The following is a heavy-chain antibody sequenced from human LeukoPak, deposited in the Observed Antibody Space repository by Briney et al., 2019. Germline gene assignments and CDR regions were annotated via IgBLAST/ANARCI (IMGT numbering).Heavy chain of an antibody. D-gene: IGHD6-13*01. CDR3: ARGIAAAGTARWFDP. Sequence: ASVKVSCKASGYTFTSYYMHWVRQAPGQGLEWMEIINPSGGSTSYAQKFQGRVTMTRDTSTSTVYMELSSLRSEDTAVYYCARGIAAAGTARWFDPWGQGTLVTVSS. CDR2: INPSGGST. V-gene: IGHV1-46*01. CDR1: GYTFTSYY. J-gene: IGHJ5*02.